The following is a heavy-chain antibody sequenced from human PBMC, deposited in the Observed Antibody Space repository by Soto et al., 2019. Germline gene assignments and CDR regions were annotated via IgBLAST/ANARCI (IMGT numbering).Heavy chain of an antibody. CDR3: ARPVSSYFDY. V-gene: IGHV3-7*03. CDR1: GFTFSSYW. Sequence: PGGSLRLSCAASGFTFSSYWMSWVRQAPGKGLEWVAKINQDGSERYYVDSVKGRFTISRDNAKNSLYVQMNTLRVEDTAVYYCARPVSSYFDYWGQGTLVTVSS. D-gene: IGHD3-10*01. J-gene: IGHJ4*02. CDR2: INQDGSER.